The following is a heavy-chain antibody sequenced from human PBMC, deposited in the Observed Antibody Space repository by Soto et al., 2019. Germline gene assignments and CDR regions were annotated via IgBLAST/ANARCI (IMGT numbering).Heavy chain of an antibody. V-gene: IGHV3-30*18. D-gene: IGHD6-19*01. Sequence: QVQLVESGGGAVQPGRSLRLSCAASGFTFSSYGMHWVRQAPGTGLEWVAVISYDGRNKYYADSVKGRFTISRDNSKNTLYLQMNSLRAEDTAVYYCAKDSSNVVAGTWGQGTLVTVSS. CDR1: GFTFSSYG. CDR3: AKDSSNVVAGT. CDR2: ISYDGRNK. J-gene: IGHJ5*02.